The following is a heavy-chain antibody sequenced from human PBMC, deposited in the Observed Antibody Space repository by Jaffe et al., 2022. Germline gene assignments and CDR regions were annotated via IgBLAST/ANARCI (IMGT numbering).Heavy chain of an antibody. J-gene: IGHJ5*02. CDR2: ISGSGGST. Sequence: EVQLLESGGGLVQPGGSLRLSCAASGFTFSSYAMSWVRQAPGKGLEWVSAISGSGGSTYYADSVKGRFTISRDNSKNTLYLQMNSLRAEDTAVYYCAKDTLECSGGSCPSNWFDPWGQGTLVTVSS. D-gene: IGHD2-15*01. CDR3: AKDTLECSGGSCPSNWFDP. CDR1: GFTFSSYA. V-gene: IGHV3-23*01.